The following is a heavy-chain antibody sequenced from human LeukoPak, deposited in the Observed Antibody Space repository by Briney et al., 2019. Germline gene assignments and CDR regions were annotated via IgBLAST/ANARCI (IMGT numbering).Heavy chain of an antibody. J-gene: IGHJ5*02. Sequence: RASVKVSCKASGYTFTSYYVHWVRQAPGQGLEWMGIINPSGGSTSYAQKFQGRVTMTRDTSTSTVYMELSSLRSEDTAVYYCARDRELMVYAMVNWFDPWGQGTLVTVSS. D-gene: IGHD2-8*01. CDR1: GYTFTSYY. CDR3: ARDRELMVYAMVNWFDP. V-gene: IGHV1-46*01. CDR2: INPSGGST.